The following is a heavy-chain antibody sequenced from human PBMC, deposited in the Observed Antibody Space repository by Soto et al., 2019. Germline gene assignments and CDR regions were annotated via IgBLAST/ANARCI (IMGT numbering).Heavy chain of an antibody. D-gene: IGHD3-22*01. CDR1: GYTFTSYG. CDR3: ARDDATYYYDSSGYYYGSGLYYYYGMDV. V-gene: IGHV1-18*04. CDR2: ISAYNGNT. J-gene: IGHJ6*02. Sequence: ASVKVSCKASGYTFTSYGISWVRQAPGLGLEWMGWISAYNGNTNYAQKLQGRVTMTTDTSTSTAYMELRSLRSDDTAVYYCARDDATYYYDSSGYYYGSGLYYYYGMDVWGQGTTVTVSS.